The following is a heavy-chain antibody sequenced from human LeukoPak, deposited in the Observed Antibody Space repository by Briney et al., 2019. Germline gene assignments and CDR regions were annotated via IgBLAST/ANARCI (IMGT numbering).Heavy chain of an antibody. CDR3: ARDLILQRDYYFDY. CDR2: IWYDGSNK. CDR1: GFTFSSYG. V-gene: IGHV3-33*01. Sequence: GRSLRLSCAASGFTFSSYGMHWVRQAPGKGPEWVAVIWYDGSNKYYADSVKGRFTISRDNSKNTLYLQMNSLRAEDTAVYYCARDLILQRDYYFDYWGQGTLVTVSS. J-gene: IGHJ4*02.